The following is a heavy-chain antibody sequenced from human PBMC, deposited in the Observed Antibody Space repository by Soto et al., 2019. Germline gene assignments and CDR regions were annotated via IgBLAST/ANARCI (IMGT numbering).Heavy chain of an antibody. CDR1: GGSISSSSYY. Sequence: QLQLQESGPGLVKPSETLSLTCTVSGGSISSSSYYWGWIRQPPGQGLEWIGSIYYSGSTYYNPFLKSRDTISLDTSKNQFSLKVSSVTAADTAVYYCAREFSVATIPYFDYLGQGTLVTVSS. V-gene: IGHV4-39*02. CDR3: AREFSVATIPYFDY. J-gene: IGHJ4*02. CDR2: IYYSGST. D-gene: IGHD5-12*01.